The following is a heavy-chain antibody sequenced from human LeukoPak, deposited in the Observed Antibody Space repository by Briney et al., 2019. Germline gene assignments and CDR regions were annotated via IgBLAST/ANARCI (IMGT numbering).Heavy chain of an antibody. CDR3: ASSGEGYCSSTSCYPNY. V-gene: IGHV3-33*08. D-gene: IGHD2-2*01. CDR1: RFTFSSYA. CDR2: IWYDGSNK. J-gene: IGHJ4*02. Sequence: GGSLRLSCAASRFTFSSYAISWVRQAPGKGLEWVAVIWYDGSNKYYADSVKGRFTISRDNSKNTLYLQMNSLRAGDTAVYYCASSGEGYCSSTSCYPNYWGQGTLVTVSS.